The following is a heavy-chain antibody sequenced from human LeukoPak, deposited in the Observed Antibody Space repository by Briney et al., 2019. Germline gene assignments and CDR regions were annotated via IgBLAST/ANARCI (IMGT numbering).Heavy chain of an antibody. V-gene: IGHV3-21*04. J-gene: IGHJ4*02. CDR1: GFTFGLYS. CDR2: IDSNSNFM. CDR3: ARDGKGLTNYFDY. Sequence: GGSLRLSCAASGFTFGLYSMTWVRQAPGKGLEWVSLIDSNSNFMNYADSVKGRFTISRDNAKNSLHLQMNSLRAEDTAVYYCARDGKGLTNYFDYWGQGTLVTVSS. D-gene: IGHD1-1*01.